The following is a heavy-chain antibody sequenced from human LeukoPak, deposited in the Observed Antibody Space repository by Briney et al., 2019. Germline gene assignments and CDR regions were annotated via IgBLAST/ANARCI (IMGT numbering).Heavy chain of an antibody. J-gene: IGHJ4*02. CDR2: ISSSSSYI. CDR3: AKFFRFGNPDY. V-gene: IGHV3-21*01. D-gene: IGHD3-10*01. Sequence: GGSLRLSCAASGFTFSSYSMNWVRQAPGKGLEWVSSISSSSSYIYYADSVKGRFTISRDNSKNTLYLQMNSLRAEDTAVYYCAKFFRFGNPDYWGQGTLVTVSS. CDR1: GFTFSSYS.